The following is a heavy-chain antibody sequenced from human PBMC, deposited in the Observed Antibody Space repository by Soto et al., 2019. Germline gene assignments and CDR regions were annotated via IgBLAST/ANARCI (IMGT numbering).Heavy chain of an antibody. CDR3: ATDDSSVLEYFDY. V-gene: IGHV3-11*06. Sequence: GGSLRLSCAASGFTFSDHYMSWIRQAPGKGLEWVSYISSSTFYTNYADSVKGRFSISRDNAKNSLYLQMNSLRAEDTAVYYSATDDSSVLEYFDYWGQGILGTVSS. CDR2: ISSSTFYT. CDR1: GFTFSDHY. D-gene: IGHD3-22*01. J-gene: IGHJ4*02.